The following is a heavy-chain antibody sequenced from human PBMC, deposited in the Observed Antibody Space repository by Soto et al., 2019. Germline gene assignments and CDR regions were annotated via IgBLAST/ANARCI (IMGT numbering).Heavy chain of an antibody. Sequence: SETLSLTCTVSGGSISGYFWNWIRQPPGKGLEWIGYIYYNGGTKFNPSLKSRISTSVDASKNQFSLKLSSVTAADTAVYYCARDLGYDYSHLENHGMDVWGQGTRVTVSS. CDR1: GGSISGYF. V-gene: IGHV4-59*01. CDR2: IYYNGGT. J-gene: IGHJ6*02. D-gene: IGHD3-22*01. CDR3: ARDLGYDYSHLENHGMDV.